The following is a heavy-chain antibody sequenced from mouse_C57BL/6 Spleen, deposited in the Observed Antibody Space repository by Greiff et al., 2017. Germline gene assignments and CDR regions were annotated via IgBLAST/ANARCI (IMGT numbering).Heavy chain of an antibody. CDR3: SRTGSSYYYAMDY. CDR1: GYTFTSYW. V-gene: IGHV1-64*01. Sequence: QVQLQQPGAELVKPGASVKLSCKASGYTFTSYWMHWVQQRPGPGLEWIGMIHPTSGSTNYNAKFKSKATLTVDKSSSTAYMPLSSLTSEDSAVYYCSRTGSSYYYAMDYWGQGTSGTVFS. J-gene: IGHJ4*01. CDR2: IHPTSGST. D-gene: IGHD1-1*01.